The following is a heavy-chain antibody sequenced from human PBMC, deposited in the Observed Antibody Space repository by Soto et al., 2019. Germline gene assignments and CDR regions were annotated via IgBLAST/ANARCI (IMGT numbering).Heavy chain of an antibody. V-gene: IGHV4-59*01. J-gene: IGHJ5*02. CDR1: GGSISSYY. CDR3: ARARRGIAVAGWWFDP. D-gene: IGHD6-19*01. CDR2: IYYSGST. Sequence: QVQLQESGPGLVKPSETLSLTCTVSGGSISSYYWSWIRQPPGKGLEWIGYIYYSGSTNYNPSLNSRVTISVDTSKNQFSLKLSSVTAADTAVYYCARARRGIAVAGWWFDPWGQGTLVTVSA.